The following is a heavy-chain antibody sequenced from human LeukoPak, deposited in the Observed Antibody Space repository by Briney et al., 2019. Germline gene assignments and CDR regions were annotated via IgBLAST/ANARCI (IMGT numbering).Heavy chain of an antibody. CDR1: GSTFSSYG. CDR3: AKDSLVGPLDY. V-gene: IGHV3-30*18. J-gene: IGHJ4*02. CDR2: ISYDGSNK. D-gene: IGHD1-26*01. Sequence: GRSLRLSCAASGSTFSSYGMHWVRQAPGKGLEWVAVISYDGSNKYYADSVKGRFTISRDNSKNTLYLQMNSLRAEDTAVYYCAKDSLVGPLDYWGQGTLVTVSS.